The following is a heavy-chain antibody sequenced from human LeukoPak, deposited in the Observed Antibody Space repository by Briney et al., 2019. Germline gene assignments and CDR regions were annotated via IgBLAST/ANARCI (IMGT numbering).Heavy chain of an antibody. Sequence: PGRSLRLSCAASGFTFSSYGMHGVRQAPGKGLEWVAIMWYDGSNKYYADSVKGRFTISRDNSKNTLYLQMNSLRAEDTAVYYCAKDLIDYWGQGTLVTVSS. CDR3: AKDLIDY. CDR1: GFTFSSYG. CDR2: MWYDGSNK. J-gene: IGHJ4*02. V-gene: IGHV3-33*06.